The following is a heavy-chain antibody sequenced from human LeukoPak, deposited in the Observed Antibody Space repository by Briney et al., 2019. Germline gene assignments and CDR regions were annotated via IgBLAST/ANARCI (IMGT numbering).Heavy chain of an antibody. CDR2: AYYRSKWYN. CDR3: ARGVAALDAFDI. CDR1: GDSFSSNSAA. D-gene: IGHD6-13*01. J-gene: IGHJ3*02. V-gene: IGHV6-1*01. Sequence: SQTLSLTCAISGDSFSSNSAAWNWIRQSPSRGLEWLGRAYYRSKWYNDYAVSVKSRITINPDTSKNQFSLQLNSVTPEDTAVYYCARGVAALDAFDIWGQGTMVTVSS.